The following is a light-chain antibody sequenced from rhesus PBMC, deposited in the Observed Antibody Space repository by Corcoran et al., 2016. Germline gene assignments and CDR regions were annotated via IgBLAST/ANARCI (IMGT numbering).Light chain of an antibody. CDR2: YAT. V-gene: IGKV1S15*01. CDR1: QGISNN. J-gene: IGKJ2*01. CDR3: QHGYGTPYS. Sequence: DIQMTQSTSSLSASVGDTVTITCRARQGISNNLAWYPQKPGKVPKLLIYYATSLQSGVPSMFSGSGSVTDFPLTISCLQPEDFAPYYCQHGYGTPYSFGQGTKVEIK.